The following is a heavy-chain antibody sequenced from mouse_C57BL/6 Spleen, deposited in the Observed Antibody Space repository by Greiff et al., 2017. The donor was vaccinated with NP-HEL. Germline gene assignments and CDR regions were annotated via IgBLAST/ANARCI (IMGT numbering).Heavy chain of an antibody. J-gene: IGHJ3*01. D-gene: IGHD2-4*01. Sequence: EVQGVESGGGLVKPGGSLKLSCAASGFTFSDYGMHWVRQAPEKGLEWVAYISSGSSTIYYADTVKGRFTISRDNAKNTLFLQMTSLRSEDTAMYYCAKGDNYDWFAYWGQGTLVTVSA. CDR3: AKGDNYDWFAY. V-gene: IGHV5-17*01. CDR1: GFTFSDYG. CDR2: ISSGSSTI.